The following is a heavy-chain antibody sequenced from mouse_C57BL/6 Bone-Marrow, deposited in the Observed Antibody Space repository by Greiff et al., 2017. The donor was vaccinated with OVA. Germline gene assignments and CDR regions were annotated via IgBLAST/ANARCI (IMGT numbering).Heavy chain of an antibody. CDR2: IHPNSGST. D-gene: IGHD2-4*01. Sequence: QVQLQQPGAELVKPGASVKLSCKASGYTFTSYWMHWVKQRPGQGLEWIEMIHPNSGSTNYNEKFKSKATLTVDKSSSTAYMQLSSLTSEDSAVYYCARDDYDVFAYWGQGTLVTVSA. CDR1: GYTFTSYW. J-gene: IGHJ3*01. V-gene: IGHV1-64*01. CDR3: ARDDYDVFAY.